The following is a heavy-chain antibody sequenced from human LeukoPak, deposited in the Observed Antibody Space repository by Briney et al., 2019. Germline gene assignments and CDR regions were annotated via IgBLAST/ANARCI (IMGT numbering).Heavy chain of an antibody. CDR1: GGSIGSYY. V-gene: IGHV4-4*07. Sequence: SETLSLTCTVSGGSIGSYYWSWIRQPAGKGLEWIGRIYTSGSTNYNPSLKSRVTMSVDTSKNQFSLKLSSVTAADTAVYYCARGGYNWNDDSYFDYWGQGTLVTVSS. CDR2: IYTSGST. CDR3: ARGGYNWNDDSYFDY. D-gene: IGHD1-20*01. J-gene: IGHJ4*02.